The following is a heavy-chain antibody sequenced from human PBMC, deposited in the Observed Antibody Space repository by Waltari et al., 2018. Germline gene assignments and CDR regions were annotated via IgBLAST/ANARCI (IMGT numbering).Heavy chain of an antibody. CDR2: IYPWYYVT. J-gene: IGHJ3*02. Sequence: EVQLVQSGAEVNKPGESLKISCKGSGYSFTNYWIGWVRQMPGKGLEWMGNIYPWYYVTGYSTAFQGKVTISADKSSITAYLQWRSLKASDTAMYYCARHKSFRGAFDIWGQGTMVTVSS. V-gene: IGHV5-51*01. CDR1: GYSFTNYW. CDR3: ARHKSFRGAFDI.